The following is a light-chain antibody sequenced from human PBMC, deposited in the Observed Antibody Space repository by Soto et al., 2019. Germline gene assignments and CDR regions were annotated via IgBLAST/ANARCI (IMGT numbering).Light chain of an antibody. CDR1: SSDVGSYNL. CDR3: CSYSGTSTFV. J-gene: IGLJ1*01. Sequence: QSALTQPASVSGSPGQSITISCTGTSSDVGSYNLVSWYQQHPAKAPKLMIYEGNKRPSGVSNRFSGSKSANTASLTISGLQTEDEADYYCCSYSGTSTFVFGTGTKLTVL. CDR2: EGN. V-gene: IGLV2-23*01.